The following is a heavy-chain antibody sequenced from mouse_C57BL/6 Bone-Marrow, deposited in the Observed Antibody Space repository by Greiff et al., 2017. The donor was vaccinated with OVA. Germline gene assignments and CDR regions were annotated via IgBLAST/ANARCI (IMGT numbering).Heavy chain of an antibody. CDR2: IDPENGDT. CDR1: GFNIKDDY. V-gene: IGHV14-4*01. Sequence: VQLQQSGAELVRPGASVKLSCTASGFNIKDDYMHWVKQRPEQGLEWIGWIDPENGDTEYASKFQGKATITADTSSNTAYLQLSSLTSEDTAVDYCTTSHFDYWGQGTTLTVSS. J-gene: IGHJ2*01. CDR3: TTSHFDY.